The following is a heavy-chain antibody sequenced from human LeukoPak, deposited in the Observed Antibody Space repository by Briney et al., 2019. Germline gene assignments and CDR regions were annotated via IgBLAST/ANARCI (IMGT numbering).Heavy chain of an antibody. CDR1: GGSISSSSYY. V-gene: IGHV4-39*07. D-gene: IGHD6-13*01. J-gene: IGHJ4*02. Sequence: KPSETLSLTCTVSGGSISSSSYYWGWIRQPPGKGLEWIGSIYYSGSTYYNPSLKSRVTISVDTSKNQFSLKLSSVTAADTAVYYCASYPTGGIAAAWGQGTLVTVSS. CDR2: IYYSGST. CDR3: ASYPTGGIAAA.